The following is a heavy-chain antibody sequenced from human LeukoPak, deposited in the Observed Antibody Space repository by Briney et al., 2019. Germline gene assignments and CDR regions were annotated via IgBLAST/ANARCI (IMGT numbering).Heavy chain of an antibody. Sequence: GGSLRLSCAASGFSFKDYAMSWVRQTPGKGLEWVSSIGAWIPGTHYADSVTGRFTISRDNSKKTLYLQMNSLRAEDTAVYYCANSVRSVLPDFDYWGQGTLVTVSS. D-gene: IGHD2-15*01. CDR2: IGAWIPGT. V-gene: IGHV3-23*01. CDR1: GFSFKDYA. CDR3: ANSVRSVLPDFDY. J-gene: IGHJ4*02.